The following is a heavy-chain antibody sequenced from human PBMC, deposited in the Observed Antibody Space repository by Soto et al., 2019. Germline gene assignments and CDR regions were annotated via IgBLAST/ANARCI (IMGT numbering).Heavy chain of an antibody. J-gene: IGHJ5*02. D-gene: IGHD3-22*01. Sequence: ASVKVSCKASGYTFTSYGISWVRQAPGQGPEWMGWISAYNGNTNYAQKLQGRVTMTTDTSTSTAYMELRSLRSDDMAVYYCARDLGRADSSGYYWFDPWGQGTLVTVSS. CDR3: ARDLGRADSSGYYWFDP. CDR2: ISAYNGNT. CDR1: GYTFTSYG. V-gene: IGHV1-18*03.